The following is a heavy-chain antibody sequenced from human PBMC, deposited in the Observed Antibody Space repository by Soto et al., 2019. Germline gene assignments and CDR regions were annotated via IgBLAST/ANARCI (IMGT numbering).Heavy chain of an antibody. J-gene: IGHJ6*02. CDR1: GFTFSSYG. CDR2: ISYDGSNK. D-gene: IGHD2-2*01. Sequence: GGSLRLSCAASGFTFSSYGMHWVRQAPGKGLEWVAVISYDGSNKYYADSVKGRFTISRDNSKNTLYLQMNSLRAEDTAVYYCAKEEGYCISTSCYGYYYYGMDVWGQGTTVTVSS. V-gene: IGHV3-30*18. CDR3: AKEEGYCISTSCYGYYYYGMDV.